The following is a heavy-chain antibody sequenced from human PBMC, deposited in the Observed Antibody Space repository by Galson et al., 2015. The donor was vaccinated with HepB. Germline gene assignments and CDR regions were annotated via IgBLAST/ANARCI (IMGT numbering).Heavy chain of an antibody. J-gene: IGHJ6*02. CDR2: ISYDGSNK. CDR3: AKDITTILSDQGTDCTNGVCYYYYYYGMDV. CDR1: GFTFSSYG. Sequence: SLRLSCAASGFTFSSYGMHWVRQAPGKGLEWVAVISYDGSNKYYADSAKGRFTISRDNSKNTLYLQMNSLRAEDTAVYYCAKDITTILSDQGTDCTNGVCYYYYYYGMDVWGQGTTVTVSS. D-gene: IGHD2-8*01. V-gene: IGHV3-30*18.